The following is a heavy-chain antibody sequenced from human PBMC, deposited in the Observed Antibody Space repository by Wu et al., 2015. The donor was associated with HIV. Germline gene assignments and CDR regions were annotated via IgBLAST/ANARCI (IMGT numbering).Heavy chain of an antibody. CDR2: INPSGGST. J-gene: IGHJ4*02. V-gene: IGHV1-46*01. Sequence: QVQLVQSGAEVKKPGSSVKVSCKASGGTFSSYAISWVRQAPGQGLEWMGIINPSGGSTSYAQKFQGRVTMTRDTSTSTVYMELSSLRSEDTAVYYCARAKGGYDILTGIPPYYFDYWGQGTLVTVSS. CDR1: GGTFSSYA. CDR3: ARAKGGYDILTGIPPYYFDY. D-gene: IGHD3-9*01.